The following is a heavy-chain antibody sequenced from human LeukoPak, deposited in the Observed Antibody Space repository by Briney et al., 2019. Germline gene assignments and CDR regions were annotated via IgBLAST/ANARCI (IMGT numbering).Heavy chain of an antibody. CDR2: IIPILGIA. CDR3: AXXXXXGXSDWXDP. J-gene: IGHJ5*02. D-gene: IGHD2-15*01. Sequence: WASVKVSCKASGGTFSSYAISWVRQAPGQGLEWMGRIIPILGIANYAQKFQGRVTITADKSPSTAYMELSSLRSEDTAVYYCAXXXXXGXSDWXDPWGQGTL. CDR1: GGTFSSYA. V-gene: IGHV1-69*04.